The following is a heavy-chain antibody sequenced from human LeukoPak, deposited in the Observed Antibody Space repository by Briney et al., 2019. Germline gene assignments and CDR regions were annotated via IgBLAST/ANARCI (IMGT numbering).Heavy chain of an antibody. V-gene: IGHV4-61*02. CDR3: ARISSSNWYNERGAFDV. J-gene: IGHJ3*01. D-gene: IGHD6-13*01. CDR1: GGSISSGSYY. CDR2: IYTSGST. Sequence: SQTLSLTCTVSGGSISSGSYYWSWIRQPAGKGLEWIGRIYTSGSTNYNPSLKSRVTISVDTSKNQFSLKLRSVTAADTAVYYCARISSSNWYNERGAFDVWGQGTMVTVSS.